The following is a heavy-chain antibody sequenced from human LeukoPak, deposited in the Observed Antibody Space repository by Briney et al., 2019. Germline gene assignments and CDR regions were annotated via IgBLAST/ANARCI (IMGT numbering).Heavy chain of an antibody. CDR1: GGSISSGSYY. Sequence: SETLSLTCTVSGGSISSGSYYWSWIRQPPGKGLEWIGYIYYSGSTYYNPSLKSRVAISIDMSKNQFSLRLSSVTAADTAVYYCARVVDWFDPWGQGTLVTVSS. J-gene: IGHJ5*02. V-gene: IGHV4-30-4*08. CDR3: ARVVDWFDP. CDR2: IYYSGST. D-gene: IGHD5-12*01.